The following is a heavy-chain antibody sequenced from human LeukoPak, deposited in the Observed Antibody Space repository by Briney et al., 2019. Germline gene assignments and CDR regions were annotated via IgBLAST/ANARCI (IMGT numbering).Heavy chain of an antibody. J-gene: IGHJ4*02. CDR2: IYHSGST. CDR1: GGSISSGGYS. V-gene: IGHV4-30-2*01. CDR3: ARSLYYDSSGFDY. D-gene: IGHD3-22*01. Sequence: SQTLSLTCAVSGGSISSGGYSWSWIRQPPGKGLEWIGYIYHSGSTYYNPSLKSRVTISVDRSKNQFPLKLSSVTAADTAVYYCARSLYYDSSGFDYWGQGTLVTVSS.